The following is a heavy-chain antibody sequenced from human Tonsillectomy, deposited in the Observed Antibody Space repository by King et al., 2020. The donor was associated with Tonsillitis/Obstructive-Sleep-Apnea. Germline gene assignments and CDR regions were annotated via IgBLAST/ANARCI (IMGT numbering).Heavy chain of an antibody. Sequence: VQLVESGAEVKKPGESLRISCTGSGYSFTSYWISWVRRMPGKGLEWMGRIDPSDSYTNYSPSFQGHVTISADKSISTAYLQWSSLKASATAMYYCASHVDGSYYSDAMDVWGQGTTVTVSS. J-gene: IGHJ6*02. CDR2: IDPSDSYT. D-gene: IGHD1-26*01. V-gene: IGHV5-10-1*03. CDR1: GYSFTSYW. CDR3: ASHVDGSYYSDAMDV.